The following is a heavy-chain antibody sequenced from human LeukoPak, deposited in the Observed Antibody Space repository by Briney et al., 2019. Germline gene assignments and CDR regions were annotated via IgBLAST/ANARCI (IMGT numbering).Heavy chain of an antibody. CDR1: GYTFSSYY. V-gene: IGHV1-2*02. J-gene: IGHJ4*02. CDR2: INPNSGGT. CDR3: ARSSVYDLAFDH. Sequence: ASVKVSCKASGYTFSSYYLHWVRQAPGQGLEWMGWINPNSGGTKYAQKFQGRVTMTRDTSISTAYMELSRLRSDDTAVYYCARSSVYDLAFDHWGQGTLVTVSS. D-gene: IGHD2/OR15-2a*01.